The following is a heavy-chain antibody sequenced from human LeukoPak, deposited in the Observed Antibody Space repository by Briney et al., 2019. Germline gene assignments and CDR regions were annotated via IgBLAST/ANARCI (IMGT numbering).Heavy chain of an antibody. CDR2: ISGSGGGT. CDR1: GFSISCRA. J-gene: IGHJ4*02. CDR3: AKDGFSSGNLSYY. D-gene: IGHD6-19*01. Sequence: GGSLIFSYAASGFSISCRAMSWVRQAPGKGLEWVSGISGSGGGTYYADFVKGRFTISRDNSKNTLYVQMNSLRAEDTAVYYWAKDGFSSGNLSYYWGQGSLVTVSS. V-gene: IGHV3-23*01.